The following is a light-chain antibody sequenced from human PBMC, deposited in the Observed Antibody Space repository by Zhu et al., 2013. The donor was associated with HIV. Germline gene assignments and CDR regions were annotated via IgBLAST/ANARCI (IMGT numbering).Light chain of an antibody. V-gene: IGKV4-1*01. Sequence: DIVMTQSPDSLAVSLGERATINCKSRQSVLDSSNNNNYLAWYQQKPGQPPELLIYWASTRESGVPDRFSGSGSGTDFTLTISSLQAEDVAVYYCQQYYSTPRTFGQGTKVEIK. CDR1: QSVLDSSNNNNY. CDR2: WAS. J-gene: IGKJ1*01. CDR3: QQYYSTPRT.